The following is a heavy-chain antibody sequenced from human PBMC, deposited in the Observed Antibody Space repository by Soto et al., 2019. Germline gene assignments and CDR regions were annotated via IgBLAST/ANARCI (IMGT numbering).Heavy chain of an antibody. CDR3: ARDFDTEPTTDPNDY. CDR1: GFTFSSYW. Sequence: GGSLRLSCAASGFTFSSYWMSWVRQAPGKGLEWVANIKQDGSEKYYVDSVKGRFTISRDNAKNSLYLQMNSLRAEDTAVYYCARDFDTEPTTDPNDYWGQGTLVTVSS. V-gene: IGHV3-7*01. J-gene: IGHJ4*02. D-gene: IGHD1-26*01. CDR2: IKQDGSEK.